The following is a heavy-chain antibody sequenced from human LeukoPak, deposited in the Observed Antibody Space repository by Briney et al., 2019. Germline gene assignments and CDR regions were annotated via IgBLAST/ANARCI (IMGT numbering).Heavy chain of an antibody. J-gene: IGHJ4*02. CDR1: GFTFSSYA. D-gene: IGHD2-2*01. Sequence: PGRSLRLSCVASGFTFSSYAMHWVRQAPGKGLEWVAVISYDGSNKYYADSVKGRFTISRDNSKNTLYLQMNSLRAEDTAVYYCAREVVPAAMGDYWGQGTLVTVSS. CDR2: ISYDGSNK. CDR3: AREVVPAAMGDY. V-gene: IGHV3-30-3*01.